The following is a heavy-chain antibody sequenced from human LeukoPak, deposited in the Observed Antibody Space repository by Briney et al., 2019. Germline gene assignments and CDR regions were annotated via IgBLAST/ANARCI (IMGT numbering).Heavy chain of an antibody. J-gene: IGHJ3*02. V-gene: IGHV3-30*04. D-gene: IGHD3-10*01. CDR1: GFTFSSYA. CDR3: ARDSRFGELLYAFDI. Sequence: GGSLRLFCAASGFTFSSYAMHWVRQAPGKGLEGVAFISYDGSNKYYEDSVKGRFTISRDNSKNTLYLQMNSLRAEDTAVYYCARDSRFGELLYAFDIWGQGTMVTVSS. CDR2: ISYDGSNK.